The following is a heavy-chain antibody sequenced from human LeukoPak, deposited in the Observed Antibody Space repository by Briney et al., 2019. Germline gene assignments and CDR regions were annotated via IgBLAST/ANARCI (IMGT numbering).Heavy chain of an antibody. CDR2: TYNSGTTI. CDR1: GFTFSDYY. CDR3: ARWEFDGSAHYLDN. V-gene: IGHV3-11*01. D-gene: IGHD3-22*01. Sequence: PGGSLRLSCAASGFTFSDYYMSWIRQAPGQGLECISYTYNSGTTIFYADSVKGRFTISRDNAKNSLYLQMNSLRAEDTAVYYCARWEFDGSAHYLDNWGQGTLVAVSS. J-gene: IGHJ4*02.